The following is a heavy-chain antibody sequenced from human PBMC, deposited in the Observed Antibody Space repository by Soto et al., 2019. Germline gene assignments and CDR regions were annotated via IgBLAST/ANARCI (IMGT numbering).Heavy chain of an antibody. CDR3: ARGYYYGSGSYGAPYYYYGMDV. Sequence: SETLSLTCAVYGGSFSGYYWSWIRQPPGKGLEWIGEINHSGSTNYNPSLKSRVTISVDTSKNQFSLKLSSATAADTAVYYCARGYYYGSGSYGAPYYYYGMDVWGQGTTVTVSS. CDR2: INHSGST. J-gene: IGHJ6*02. D-gene: IGHD3-10*01. CDR1: GGSFSGYY. V-gene: IGHV4-34*01.